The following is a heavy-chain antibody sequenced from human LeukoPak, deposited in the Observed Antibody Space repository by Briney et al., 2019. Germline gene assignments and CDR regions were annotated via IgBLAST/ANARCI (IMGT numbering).Heavy chain of an antibody. V-gene: IGHV3-13*01. CDR3: VRVRYDSSGYCLDY. D-gene: IGHD3-22*01. CDR2: IGTAGDT. J-gene: IGHJ4*02. CDR1: GFTFSSYD. Sequence: GGSLRLSCAASGFTFSSYDMHWVRQATGKGLEWVSAIGTAGDTYYPGSVKGRFTISRENAKNSLYLQMNSLRAGDTAVYYCVRVRYDSSGYCLDYWGQGTLVTVSS.